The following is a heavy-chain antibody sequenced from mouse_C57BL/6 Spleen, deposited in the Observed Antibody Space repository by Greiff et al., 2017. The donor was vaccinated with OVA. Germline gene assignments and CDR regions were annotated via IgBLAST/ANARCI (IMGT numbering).Heavy chain of an antibody. CDR2: IWWDDDK. Sequence: QVQLKESGPGILQPSQTLSLTCSFSGFSLSTFGMGVGWIRQPSGKGLEWLAHIWWDDDKYYNPALKSRLTISKDTSKNQVFLKIANVDTADTATYYCARIKGIYDGYYGYFDYWGQGTTLTVSS. V-gene: IGHV8-8*01. J-gene: IGHJ2*01. D-gene: IGHD2-3*01. CDR1: GFSLSTFGMG. CDR3: ARIKGIYDGYYGYFDY.